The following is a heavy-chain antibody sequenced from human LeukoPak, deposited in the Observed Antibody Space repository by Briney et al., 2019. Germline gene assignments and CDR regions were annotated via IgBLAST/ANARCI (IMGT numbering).Heavy chain of an antibody. D-gene: IGHD1-26*01. J-gene: IGHJ3*02. Sequence: GGSLRLPCAASGFTFSSYGMHWVRQAPGKGLEWVAVIWYDGSNKYYADSVKGRFTISRDNSKNTLYLQMNSLRAEDTAVYYCAKVISLGGSYAGDAFDIWGQGTMVTVSS. CDR3: AKVISLGGSYAGDAFDI. CDR1: GFTFSSYG. V-gene: IGHV3-33*06. CDR2: IWYDGSNK.